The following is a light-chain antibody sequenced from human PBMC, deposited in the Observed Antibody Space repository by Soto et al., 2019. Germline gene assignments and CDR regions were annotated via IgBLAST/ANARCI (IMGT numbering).Light chain of an antibody. J-gene: IGKJ4*01. Sequence: ILLTQSPGTLSLSPGERASLSCRASQRISSTFLAWYQQKPGQAPRLLIYDASNRATGIPARFSGSGSGTDFTLTITSLDPEEIATYYCPQRSDGPRTFGGGTKVDIK. V-gene: IGKV3-11*01. CDR3: PQRSDGPRT. CDR2: DAS. CDR1: QRISSTF.